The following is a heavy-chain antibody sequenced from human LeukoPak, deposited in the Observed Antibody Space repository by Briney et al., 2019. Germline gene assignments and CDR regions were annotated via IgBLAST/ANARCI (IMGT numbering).Heavy chain of an antibody. V-gene: IGHV3-30*04. Sequence: GGSLRLSCAASGFTFSSYAMHWVRQAPGKGLEWVAVISYDGSNKYYADSVKGRFIISRDNSKNTLYLQMNSLRAEDTAVYYCARVGGAYYGSGSYYNSNWGQGTLVTVSS. CDR2: ISYDGSNK. CDR3: ARVGGAYYGSGSYYNSN. CDR1: GFTFSSYA. D-gene: IGHD3-10*01. J-gene: IGHJ4*02.